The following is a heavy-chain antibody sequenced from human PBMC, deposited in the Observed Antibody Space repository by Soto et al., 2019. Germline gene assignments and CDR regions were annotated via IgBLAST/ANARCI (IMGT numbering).Heavy chain of an antibody. J-gene: IGHJ4*02. V-gene: IGHV3-23*01. Sequence: EVQLLESGGGLVQPGGSLRLSCAASGFTFSSYVMSWVRQAPGKGLGWVSGISNSGGGTYYADSVKGRFTISRDNSKNTLYLQMNSLRAEDTAVYYCAKDRHSIVGASPDYGGQGTLVTVSS. CDR2: ISNSGGGT. D-gene: IGHD1-26*01. CDR1: GFTFSSYV. CDR3: AKDRHSIVGASPDY.